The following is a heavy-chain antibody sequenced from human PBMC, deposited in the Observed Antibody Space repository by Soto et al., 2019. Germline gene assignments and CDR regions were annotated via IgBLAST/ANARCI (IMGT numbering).Heavy chain of an antibody. CDR2: ISSNGGST. Sequence: PGGSMRLSCAASGFTFSNYGIHWVRQAPGKGLEYVSAISSNGGSTYYANSVKGRFTISRDNAKNTVYLQMGSLRAEDMGVYYCAGDAFDIWGQGTMVTVSS. CDR1: GFTFSNYG. V-gene: IGHV3-64*01. J-gene: IGHJ3*02. CDR3: AGDAFDI.